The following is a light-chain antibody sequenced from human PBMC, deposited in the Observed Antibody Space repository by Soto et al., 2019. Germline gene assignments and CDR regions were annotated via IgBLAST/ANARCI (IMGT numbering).Light chain of an antibody. CDR3: QTWGTGIVV. CDR1: SGHSSYA. CDR2: LNSDGSH. J-gene: IGLJ2*01. V-gene: IGLV4-69*01. Sequence: QLVLTQSPSASASLGAWVKLTCTLSSGHSSYAIAWHQQQPEKGPRYLMKLNSDGSHSKGDGLPHRSSGSSSGAERYLTISSLQSEEEADYYCQTWGTGIVVFGGGTKLTVL.